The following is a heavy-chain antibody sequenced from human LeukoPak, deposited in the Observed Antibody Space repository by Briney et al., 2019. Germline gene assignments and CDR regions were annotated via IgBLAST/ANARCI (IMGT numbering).Heavy chain of an antibody. CDR3: ARGPTWDDFWSGYYFSFDP. Sequence: PSETLSLTCAVYGGSFSGYYWSWIRQPPGKGLEWIGEINHSGSTNYNPSLKSRVTISVDTSKNQFSLKLNSVTAADTAVYYCARGPTWDDFWSGYYFSFDPWGQGTLVTVSS. CDR1: GGSFSGYY. CDR2: INHSGST. D-gene: IGHD3-3*01. V-gene: IGHV4-34*01. J-gene: IGHJ5*02.